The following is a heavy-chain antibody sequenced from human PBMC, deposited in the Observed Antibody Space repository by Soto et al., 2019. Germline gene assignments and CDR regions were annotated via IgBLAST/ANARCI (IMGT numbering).Heavy chain of an antibody. V-gene: IGHV1-69*02. Sequence: QVQLVQSGAEVKKPGSSVKVSCKASGGTFSSYTISWVRQAPGQGLEWMGRIIPILGIANYAQKFQGRVTITADKSTSTAYMELSSLRSEDTAVYYCATPAGYSSGWWDAFDIWGQGTMVTVSS. CDR2: IIPILGIA. D-gene: IGHD6-19*01. CDR3: ATPAGYSSGWWDAFDI. J-gene: IGHJ3*02. CDR1: GGTFSSYT.